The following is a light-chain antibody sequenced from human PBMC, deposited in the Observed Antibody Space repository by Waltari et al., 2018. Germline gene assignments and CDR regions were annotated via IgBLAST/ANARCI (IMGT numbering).Light chain of an antibody. CDR2: GTS. J-gene: IGKJ1*01. Sequence: MVLTQSPGTFSLLPGARATLSCRASQSGGGSLSWYQQKPGQAPRLLRYGTSIRAPGTPDRFSGTGSGTDFSLTISRLEPEDFAVYYCQHYVRLPATFGQGTKVEIK. CDR3: QHYVRLPAT. CDR1: QSGGGS. V-gene: IGKV3-20*01.